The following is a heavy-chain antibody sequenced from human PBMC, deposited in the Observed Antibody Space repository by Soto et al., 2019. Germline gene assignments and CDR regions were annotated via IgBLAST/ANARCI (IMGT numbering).Heavy chain of an antibody. CDR3: ARDSLAYDFWSGYYPSHYMDV. CDR1: GGSFSGYY. J-gene: IGHJ6*03. D-gene: IGHD3-3*01. V-gene: IGHV4-34*01. CDR2: INHSGST. Sequence: PSETLSLTCAVYGGSFSGYYWSWIRQTSGKGLEWIGEINHSGSTNYNPSLKSRVTISVDTSKNLFSLKLSSVTAADTAVYYCARDSLAYDFWSGYYPSHYMDVWGKGTTVT.